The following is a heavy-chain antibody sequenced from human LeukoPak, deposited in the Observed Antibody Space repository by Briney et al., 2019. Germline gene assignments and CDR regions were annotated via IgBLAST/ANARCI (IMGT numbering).Heavy chain of an antibody. Sequence: SETLSLTCAVSGGSISSGGYSWSWIRQPPGKGLEWIGYIYHSGSTYYNPSLKSRVTISVDRSKNQFSLKLSSVTAADTAVYYCAREGMATDDYWGQGTLVTVSS. CDR2: IYHSGST. CDR1: GGSISSGGYS. CDR3: AREGMATDDY. V-gene: IGHV4-30-2*01. J-gene: IGHJ4*02. D-gene: IGHD5-24*01.